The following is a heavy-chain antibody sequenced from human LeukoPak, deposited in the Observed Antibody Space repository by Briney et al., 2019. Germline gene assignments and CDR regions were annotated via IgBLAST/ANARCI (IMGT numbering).Heavy chain of an antibody. D-gene: IGHD3-9*01. CDR1: GFTFSSYA. V-gene: IGHV4-38-2*01. J-gene: IGHJ4*02. Sequence: GSLRLSCAASGFTFSSYAMSWVRQAPGKGLEWIGSLYYSGSTYYNPSLKSRVTISVDTSKNQFSLKLSSVTAADTAVYYCARGYDILTGYYLDYWGQGTLVTVSS. CDR3: ARGYDILTGYYLDY. CDR2: LYYSGST.